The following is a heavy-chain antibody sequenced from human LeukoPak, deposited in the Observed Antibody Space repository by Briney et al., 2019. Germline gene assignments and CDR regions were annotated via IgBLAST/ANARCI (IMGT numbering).Heavy chain of an antibody. Sequence: ASVKVSCKVSGYTFTSYGITWVRQAPGQGLEWMGWISAYNGNTNYAQKFQGRVTMTTDTSTSTAYMELRSLRSDDTAVYYCARYSDSSGYYYWGQGTLVTVSS. D-gene: IGHD3-22*01. CDR2: ISAYNGNT. J-gene: IGHJ4*02. CDR3: ARYSDSSGYYY. V-gene: IGHV1-18*01. CDR1: GYTFTSYG.